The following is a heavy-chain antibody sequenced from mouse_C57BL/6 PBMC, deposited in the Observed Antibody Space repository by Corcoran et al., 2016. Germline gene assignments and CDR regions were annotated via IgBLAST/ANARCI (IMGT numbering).Heavy chain of an antibody. D-gene: IGHD1-1*01. CDR1: GYAFSSYW. CDR3: AREGYYGSSYGSYFDY. CDR2: IYPGDGDT. Sequence: QVQLQQSGAELVKPGASVKISCKASGYAFSSYWMNWVKQRPGKGLEWIGQIYPGDGDTNYNGKFKGKATLTADKSSSTAYMQLSSLTSEDSAVYFCAREGYYGSSYGSYFDYWGQGTTLTVSS. J-gene: IGHJ2*01. V-gene: IGHV1-80*01.